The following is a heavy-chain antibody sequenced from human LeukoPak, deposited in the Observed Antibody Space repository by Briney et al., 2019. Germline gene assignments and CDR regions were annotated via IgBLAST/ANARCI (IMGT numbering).Heavy chain of an antibody. CDR2: TRNKANSYTT. Sequence: GGSLRLSCAASGFTFSDHYMDWVRQAPGKGLEWVGRTRNKANSYTTEYAASVKGRFTISRDDSKNSLYLQMNSLKTEDTAVYYCARVELLRGFWSGYSGVGYMDVWGKGTTVTDS. CDR1: GFTFSDHY. V-gene: IGHV3-72*01. D-gene: IGHD3-3*01. J-gene: IGHJ6*03. CDR3: ARVELLRGFWSGYSGVGYMDV.